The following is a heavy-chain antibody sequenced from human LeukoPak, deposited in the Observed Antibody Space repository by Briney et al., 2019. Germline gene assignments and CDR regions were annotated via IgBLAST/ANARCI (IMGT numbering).Heavy chain of an antibody. J-gene: IGHJ4*02. D-gene: IGHD3-9*01. V-gene: IGHV3-23*01. CDR1: GFTFSSYA. Sequence: GGSLRLSCAASGFTFSSYAMSWVRQAPGKGLEWVSAISGSGGSTYYADSVKGRFTISRDNSTNTLYLQMNSLRAEDTAVYYCANSYDILTGPGYFDYWGQGTLVTVSS. CDR3: ANSYDILTGPGYFDY. CDR2: ISGSGGST.